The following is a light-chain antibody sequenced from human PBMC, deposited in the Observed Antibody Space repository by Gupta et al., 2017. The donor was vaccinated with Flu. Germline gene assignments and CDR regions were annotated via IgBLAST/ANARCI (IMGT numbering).Light chain of an antibody. CDR3: HQYKTSPYT. J-gene: IGKJ2*01. Sequence: TLSCTASDDVGRNFLVWYQQKPGQPPRVLLYGTSNRAPGIPDRFSGGWSGTYFSLTINRLEPEDSALYYCHQYKTSPYTFGQGTKLEIK. CDR2: GTS. V-gene: IGKV3-20*01. CDR1: DDVGRNF.